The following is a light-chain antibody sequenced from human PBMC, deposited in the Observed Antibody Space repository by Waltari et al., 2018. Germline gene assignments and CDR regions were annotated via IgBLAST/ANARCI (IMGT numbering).Light chain of an antibody. J-gene: IGKJ1*01. CDR2: AAS. CDR3: QQYYSPPPT. V-gene: IGKV1-39*01. Sequence: DIQMTQSPSSLSASVGDTVTITCRPSQSISSYLNWYQQKPGKAPKLLIYAASSLQSGVPSRFSGSGSGTDFTLTISSLQAEDVAVYYCQQYYSPPPTFGQGTKVEIK. CDR1: QSISSY.